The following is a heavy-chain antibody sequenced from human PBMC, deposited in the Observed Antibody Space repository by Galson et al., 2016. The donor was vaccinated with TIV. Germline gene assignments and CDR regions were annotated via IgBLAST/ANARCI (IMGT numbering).Heavy chain of an antibody. CDR3: ARGRAADHAFDF. Sequence: SVKVSCKASGYSFTSYGITWVRQAPGQGLAWMGWISYYNVNTKYAQKFQGRVTLTTDTSTSTAYMELRSLRSDDTAVYFCARGRAADHAFDFWGQGTMVTVSS. D-gene: IGHD2-15*01. J-gene: IGHJ3*01. CDR1: GYSFTSYG. V-gene: IGHV1-18*01. CDR2: ISYYNVNT.